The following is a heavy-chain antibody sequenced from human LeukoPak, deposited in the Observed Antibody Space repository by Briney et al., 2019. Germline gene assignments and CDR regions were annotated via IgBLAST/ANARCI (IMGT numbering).Heavy chain of an antibody. CDR3: ARRKYSSGDLNWFDP. V-gene: IGHV5-10-1*01. CDR2: IDPSDSYT. J-gene: IGHJ5*02. D-gene: IGHD6-19*01. CDR1: GYSFTSYW. Sequence: KCGESLKISCKGSGYSFTSYWISWVRQVPGKGLEWMGRIDPSDSYTNYSPSFQGHVTISADKSISTAYLQWSSLKASDTAMYYCARRKYSSGDLNWFDPWGQGTLVTVSS.